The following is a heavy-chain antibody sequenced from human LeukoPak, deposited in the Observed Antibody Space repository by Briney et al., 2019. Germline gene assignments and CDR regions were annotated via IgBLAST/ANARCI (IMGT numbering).Heavy chain of an antibody. CDR3: ARERITIFGVVILPNGYFDL. CDR2: INPSGGST. CDR1: GYTFTSYY. V-gene: IGHV1-46*01. Sequence: ASVKVSCKASGYTFTSYYMHWVRQAPGQGLEWMGIINPSGGSTSYAQKFQGRVTMIRDTSTSTVYMELSSLRSEDTAVYYCARERITIFGVVILPNGYFDLWARGTLVTVSS. J-gene: IGHJ2*01. D-gene: IGHD3-3*01.